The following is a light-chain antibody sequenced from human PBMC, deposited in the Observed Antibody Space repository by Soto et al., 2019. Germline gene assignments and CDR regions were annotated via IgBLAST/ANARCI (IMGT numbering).Light chain of an antibody. Sequence: DIVLTQSPGTLSLSPGERATLSCRASQSVSSISLAWYQQKPGQAPRLLMYGASSRATGIPDRFSGSGCGTDFTLTISRLEPEDSAVYYCQQYGSSSWTFGQGTKVEIK. V-gene: IGKV3-20*01. J-gene: IGKJ1*01. CDR2: GAS. CDR3: QQYGSSSWT. CDR1: QSVSSIS.